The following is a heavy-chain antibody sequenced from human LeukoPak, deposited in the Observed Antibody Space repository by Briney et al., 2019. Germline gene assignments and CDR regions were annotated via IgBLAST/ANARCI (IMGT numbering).Heavy chain of an antibody. CDR3: AKLEYSSSSLPY. CDR1: GGTFTSSA. J-gene: IGHJ4*02. CDR2: IIPIFGTA. V-gene: IGHV1-69*05. D-gene: IGHD6-6*01. Sequence: SVTVSCKASGGTFTSSAINWVRQAPGKGLEWMGGIIPIFGTANYAQKVQGRVTITTNESTSTAYMELSSLRSEDTALYYCAKLEYSSSSLPYWGQGTLVTVSS.